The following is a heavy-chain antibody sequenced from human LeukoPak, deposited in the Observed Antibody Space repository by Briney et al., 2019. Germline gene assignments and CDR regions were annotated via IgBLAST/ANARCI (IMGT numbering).Heavy chain of an antibody. J-gene: IGHJ3*02. V-gene: IGHV3-30-3*01. CDR1: GFTFSSYA. CDR2: ISYDGSNK. Sequence: GGSLRLSCAASGFTFSSYAMHWVRQAPGKGLEWVAVISYDGSNKYYADSVKGRFTISRDNSKNTLYLQMNSLRAEDTAVYYCASADSSDFGAFDIWGQGTMVTVSS. CDR3: ASADSSDFGAFDI. D-gene: IGHD3-22*01.